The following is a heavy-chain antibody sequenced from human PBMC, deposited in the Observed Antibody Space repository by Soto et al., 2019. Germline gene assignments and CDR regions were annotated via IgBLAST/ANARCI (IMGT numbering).Heavy chain of an antibody. V-gene: IGHV3-23*01. CDR2: VRGSGVYT. CDR3: AKVDRYSSGWSYYAPEYYYYPMDV. CDR1: GFTFDIYA. J-gene: IGHJ6*02. Sequence: EVQVLESGGDLVQPGGSLRLSCDASGFTFDIYALSWVCQTPGKGLEWVAAVRGSGVYTYYTDSVKGRFTISRDNSKSTPSLQMNNMRVEDTAIYYCAKVDRYSSGWSYYAPEYYYYPMDVWGQGTTVTGSS. D-gene: IGHD6-19*01.